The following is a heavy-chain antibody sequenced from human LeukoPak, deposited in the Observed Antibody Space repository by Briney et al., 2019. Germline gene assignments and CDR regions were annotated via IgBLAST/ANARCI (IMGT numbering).Heavy chain of an antibody. Sequence: SETLSLTCTVSGGSISSSSYYWGWIRQPPGKGLEWIGSIYYSGSTYYNPSLKSRVTISVDTSKNQFSLKLSSVTAADTAVYDCARQYKTELFLDYWGQGTLVTVSS. J-gene: IGHJ4*02. CDR1: GGSISSSSYY. CDR2: IYYSGST. V-gene: IGHV4-39*01. D-gene: IGHD2-21*01. CDR3: ARQYKTELFLDY.